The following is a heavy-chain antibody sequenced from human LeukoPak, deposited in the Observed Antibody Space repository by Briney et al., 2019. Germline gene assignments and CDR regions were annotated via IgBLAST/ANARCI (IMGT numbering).Heavy chain of an antibody. CDR3: ARAITYYYDSSGYYLNWFDP. CDR2: INPNSGGT. CDR1: GYTFTSYG. D-gene: IGHD3-22*01. V-gene: IGHV1-2*02. Sequence: ASVKVSCKASGYTFTSYGISWVRQAPGQGLEWMGWINPNSGGTNYAQKFQGRVTMTRDTSISTAYMELSRLRSDDTAVYYCARAITYYYDSSGYYLNWFDPWGQGTLVTVSS. J-gene: IGHJ5*02.